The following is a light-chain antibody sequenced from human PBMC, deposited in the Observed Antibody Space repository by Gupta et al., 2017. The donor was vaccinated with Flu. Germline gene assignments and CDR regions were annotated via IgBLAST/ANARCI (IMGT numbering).Light chain of an antibody. J-gene: IGLJ3*02. V-gene: IGLV2-18*02. Sequence: QSALTQPPSVSGSPGQSVTLSCTGSSSDIGSYNLGSWYQQPPGTAPKLIIYEVSNPPSGGPDHFSGSKSGNTASLTISGLQAEDEADYYCSSYTSSSPPVVFGGGTKLTVL. CDR1: SSDIGSYNL. CDR2: EVS. CDR3: SSYTSSSPPVV.